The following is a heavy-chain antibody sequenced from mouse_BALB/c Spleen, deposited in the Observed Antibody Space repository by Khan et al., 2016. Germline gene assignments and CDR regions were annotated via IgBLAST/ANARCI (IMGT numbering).Heavy chain of an antibody. J-gene: IGHJ2*01. CDR2: ILPGSGNT. Sequence: QVQLQQSGAELMKPGASVKISCKASGYTVNNYWIGWVTQRPGHGLEWIGEILPGSGNTNYTEKFKVKATFTSDTSSNTVYMQLSSLTSEDSAVYYGARGGGHPYCDYWSQGTNLTVSS. V-gene: IGHV1-9*01. CDR1: GYTVNNYW. CDR3: ARGGGHPYCDY.